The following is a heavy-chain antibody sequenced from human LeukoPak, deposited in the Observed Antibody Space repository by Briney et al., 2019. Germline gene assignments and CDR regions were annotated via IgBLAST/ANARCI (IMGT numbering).Heavy chain of an antibody. CDR2: IRTKTYAEAT. D-gene: IGHD3-3*01. CDR3: SRRLRFPDV. Sequence: PGRSLRLSCTVSGYTFGDYALTWFRQAPGKGLEWVGFIRTKTYAEATEYAASVNGRFTFSRDDSNSIAHLQMNSLKTEDTAVYYCSRRLRFPDVWGKGTTVTVSS. CDR1: GYTFGDYA. J-gene: IGHJ6*04. V-gene: IGHV3-49*03.